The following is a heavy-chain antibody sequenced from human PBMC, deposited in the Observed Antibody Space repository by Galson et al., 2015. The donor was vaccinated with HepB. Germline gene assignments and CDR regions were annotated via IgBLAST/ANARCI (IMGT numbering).Heavy chain of an antibody. Sequence: SLRLSCAASGFTFSSYGMHWVRQAPGKGLEWVAVISYDGSNKYYADSVKGRFTISRDNSKNTLYLQMNSLRAEDTAVYYCAKDRRWELLRSFDYWGQGTLVTVSS. V-gene: IGHV3-30*18. J-gene: IGHJ4*02. CDR3: AKDRRWELLRSFDY. CDR1: GFTFSSYG. D-gene: IGHD1-26*01. CDR2: ISYDGSNK.